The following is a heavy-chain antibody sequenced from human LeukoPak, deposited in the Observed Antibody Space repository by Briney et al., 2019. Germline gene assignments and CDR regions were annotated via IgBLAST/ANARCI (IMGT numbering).Heavy chain of an antibody. D-gene: IGHD4-17*01. Sequence: GGSLRLSCAVSGFTFSNYWMSWVRQAPGKGLEWVANIKQDGSDKDYVESLKGRFAISRDNSRNALYLQTDSLRVDDTALYFCVKDAYSGDFGEYFHHWGQGTLVTVAS. CDR2: IKQDGSDK. J-gene: IGHJ1*01. V-gene: IGHV3-7*01. CDR3: VKDAYSGDFGEYFHH. CDR1: GFTFSNYW.